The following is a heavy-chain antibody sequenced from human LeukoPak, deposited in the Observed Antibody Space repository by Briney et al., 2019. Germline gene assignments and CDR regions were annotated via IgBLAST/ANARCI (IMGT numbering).Heavy chain of an antibody. Sequence: ASVKVSCKASGGTFSSYAISWVRQAPGQGLEWMGWISAYNGNTNYAQKLQGRVTMTTDTSTRTAYMELRSLRSEDTAVYYCARDFRNYYDSSGYFDYWGQGTLVTVSS. J-gene: IGHJ4*02. CDR3: ARDFRNYYDSSGYFDY. V-gene: IGHV1-18*01. CDR2: ISAYNGNT. D-gene: IGHD3-22*01. CDR1: GGTFSSYA.